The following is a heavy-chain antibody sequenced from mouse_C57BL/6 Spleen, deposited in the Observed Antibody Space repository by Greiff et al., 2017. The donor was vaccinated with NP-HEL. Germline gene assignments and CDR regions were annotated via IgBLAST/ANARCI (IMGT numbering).Heavy chain of an antibody. CDR3: SRDGYSWYFDV. J-gene: IGHJ1*03. D-gene: IGHD2-3*01. CDR2: INYDGSST. V-gene: IGHV5-16*01. Sequence: EVKLVESAGGLVQPGSSMKLSCTASGFTFSDYYMAWVRQVPEKGLEWVANINYDGSSTYYLDSLKSRFIISRDNAKNILYLQMSSLKSEDTATYYGSRDGYSWYFDVWGTGTTVTGSS. CDR1: GFTFSDYY.